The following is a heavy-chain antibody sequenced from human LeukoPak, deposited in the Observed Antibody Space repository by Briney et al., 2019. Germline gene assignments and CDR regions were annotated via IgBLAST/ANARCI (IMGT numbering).Heavy chain of an antibody. CDR1: GFTFSSYA. D-gene: IGHD3-22*01. J-gene: IGHJ4*02. Sequence: GGSLRLSCAASGFTFSSYAMSWVRQAPGKGLDWVSGISWNSGSIGYADSVKGRFTISRDNAKNSLYLQMNSLRAEDTALYYCAKGSTMIVVDFDYWGQGTLVTVSS. CDR3: AKGSTMIVVDFDY. CDR2: ISWNSGSI. V-gene: IGHV3-9*01.